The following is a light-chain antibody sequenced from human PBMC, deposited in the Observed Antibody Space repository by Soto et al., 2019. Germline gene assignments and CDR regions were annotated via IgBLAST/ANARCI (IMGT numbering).Light chain of an antibody. CDR2: GAS. CDR3: QHYDSLPIT. V-gene: IGKV3-20*01. J-gene: IGKJ5*01. Sequence: EIVLTQSPATLSLSPGERATLSCRASQSVSSSYLAWYQQKPGQPPRLLIYGASSRATGIPDRFSGSGSGTDFTLTISRLESEDFAVFYCQHYDSLPITFGQGTRLEIK. CDR1: QSVSSSY.